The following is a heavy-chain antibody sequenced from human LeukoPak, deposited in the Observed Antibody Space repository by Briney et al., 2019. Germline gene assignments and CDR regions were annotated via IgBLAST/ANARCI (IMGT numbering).Heavy chain of an antibody. CDR2: ISGSGGST. V-gene: IGHV3-23*01. J-gene: IGHJ4*02. CDR1: GFIFSNYA. D-gene: IGHD3-22*01. CDR3: ATFTMIVVVIPLDY. Sequence: GGSLRLSCAASGFIFSNYAMSWVRQAPGKGLEWVSAISGSGGSTYYADSVKGRFTISRDNSKNTLYLQMNSLRAEDTAVYYCATFTMIVVVIPLDYWGQGTLVTVSS.